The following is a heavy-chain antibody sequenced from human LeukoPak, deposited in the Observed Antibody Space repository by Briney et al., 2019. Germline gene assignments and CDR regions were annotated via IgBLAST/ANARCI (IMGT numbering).Heavy chain of an antibody. CDR2: IYSGVRT. D-gene: IGHD3-16*01. V-gene: IGHV3-66*02. Sequence: GGSLRLSCAASGFTVSSNYMSWVRQAPGKGLEWVSLIYSGVRTYYADSVEGRFTISRDNSKNTLYLQMNSLRAEDMAVYYCARDLGGTTGEGAFDIWGQGTMVTASS. CDR1: GFTVSSNY. J-gene: IGHJ3*02. CDR3: ARDLGGTTGEGAFDI.